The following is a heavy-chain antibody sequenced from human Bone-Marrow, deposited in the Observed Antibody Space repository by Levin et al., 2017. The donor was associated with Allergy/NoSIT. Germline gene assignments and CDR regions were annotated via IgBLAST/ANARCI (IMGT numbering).Heavy chain of an antibody. CDR1: GFAFSSFT. CDR3: VKGTPWGDY. CDR2: ISSDGRST. Sequence: GGSLRLSCSASGFAFSSFTMHWVRQAPGKRLEYLSAISSDGRSTYYADSMKGRFAISRDNSKNTLFLHMSSLRAEDTALYYCVKGTPWGDYWGQGTLVTVSS. V-gene: IGHV3-64D*06. J-gene: IGHJ4*02. D-gene: IGHD3-16*01.